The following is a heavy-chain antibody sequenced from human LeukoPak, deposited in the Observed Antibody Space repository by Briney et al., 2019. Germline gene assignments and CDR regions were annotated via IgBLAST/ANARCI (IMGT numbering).Heavy chain of an antibody. CDR3: ARLVGNGDYVGH. V-gene: IGHV3-11*06. D-gene: IGHD4-17*01. J-gene: IGHJ4*02. CDR2: ISSSTSYT. CDR1: GFTFSDYY. Sequence: GGSLRLSCAASGFTFSDYYMSWIRQAPGKGLEWISYISSSTSYTNYADSVKGRFTISRDNAKNSLYLQMNSLRAEDTPVYYCARLVGNGDYVGHWGQGTLVTVSS.